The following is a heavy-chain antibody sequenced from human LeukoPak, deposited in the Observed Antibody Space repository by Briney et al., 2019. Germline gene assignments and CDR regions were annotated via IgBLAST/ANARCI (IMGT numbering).Heavy chain of an antibody. CDR2: IKQDGSEK. CDR1: GFTISSYW. CDR3: ARAAFSSDFWSGSYYFGY. J-gene: IGHJ4*02. Sequence: PGGSLRLSCAASGFTISSYWMSWVRQAPGKGLEWVANIKQDGSEKYYVDSVKGRFTISRDNAKNSLYLQMNSLRAEDTAVYYCARAAFSSDFWSGSYYFGYWGQGTLVTVSS. V-gene: IGHV3-7*01. D-gene: IGHD3-3*01.